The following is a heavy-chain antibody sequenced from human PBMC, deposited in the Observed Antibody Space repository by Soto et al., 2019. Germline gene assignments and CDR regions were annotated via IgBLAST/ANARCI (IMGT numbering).Heavy chain of an antibody. CDR3: ALGSGSYYRPYNWFDP. CDR2: IIPIFGTA. D-gene: IGHD3-10*01. Sequence: GASVKVSCKASGGTFSSYAISWVRQAPGQGLEWMGGIIPIFGTANYAQKFQGRVTITADESTSTAYMELSSLRSEDTAVYYCALGSGSYYRPYNWFDPWGQGTLVTVCS. CDR1: GGTFSSYA. J-gene: IGHJ5*02. V-gene: IGHV1-69*13.